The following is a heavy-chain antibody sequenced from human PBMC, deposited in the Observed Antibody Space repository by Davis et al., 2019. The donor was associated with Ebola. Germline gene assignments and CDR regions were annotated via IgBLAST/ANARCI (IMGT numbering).Heavy chain of an antibody. CDR3: TKGSPREVATGSGFDI. CDR1: GYTLTKLS. J-gene: IGHJ3*02. V-gene: IGHV1-24*01. Sequence: ASVKVSCKVSGYTLTKLSMHWVRQAPGKGLEWMGGFDAEDGETIYAQRFQGRVTMTEDTSTDTAYMELGSLRSEDTAVYDCTKGSPREVATGSGFDIWGQGTIVTVS. CDR2: FDAEDGET. D-gene: IGHD1-1*01.